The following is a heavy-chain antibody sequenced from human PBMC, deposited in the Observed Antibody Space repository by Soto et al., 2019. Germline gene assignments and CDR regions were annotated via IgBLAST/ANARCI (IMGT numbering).Heavy chain of an antibody. Sequence: QVQLQESGPGLVRPSETLSLTCTVSGGSISSSYWSWVRQPPGKGLEWIGYIYYSGSTDYNPSLKSRVSISLDTSKNQFSLKLSSVTAADTAVYYCARHEGTFDPWGQGTLVTVSS. V-gene: IGHV4-59*08. CDR2: IYYSGST. J-gene: IGHJ5*02. CDR3: ARHEGTFDP. CDR1: GGSISSSY. D-gene: IGHD1-1*01.